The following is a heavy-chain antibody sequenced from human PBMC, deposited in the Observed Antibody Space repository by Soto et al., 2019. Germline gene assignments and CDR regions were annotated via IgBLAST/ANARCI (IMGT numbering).Heavy chain of an antibody. D-gene: IGHD6-19*01. J-gene: IGHJ4*02. CDR3: AIVPFPPYSSGGYVRYYFDY. CDR2: ISAYNGNT. CDR1: GYTFTSYG. Sequence: ASVKVSCKASGYTFTSYGISWVRQAPGQGLEWMGWISAYNGNTNYAQKLQGRVTMTTDTSTSTAYMELRSLRSDDTAVYYCAIVPFPPYSSGGYVRYYFDYWGQGTLVTVSS. V-gene: IGHV1-18*04.